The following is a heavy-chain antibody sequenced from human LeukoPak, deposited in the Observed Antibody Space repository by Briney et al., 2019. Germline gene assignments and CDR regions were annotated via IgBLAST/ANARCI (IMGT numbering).Heavy chain of an antibody. V-gene: IGHV4-39*01. CDR1: GGSISSSSYY. J-gene: IGHJ4*02. D-gene: IGHD3-10*01. Sequence: PSQTLSFTCTVSGGSISSSSYYWGWIRQPPGKGLEWIGSIYYSGSTYYNPSLKSRVTISVDTSKNQFSLKLSSVTAADTAVYYCARHHPEGKFLSFDYWGQGTLVTVSS. CDR3: ARHHPEGKFLSFDY. CDR2: IYYSGST.